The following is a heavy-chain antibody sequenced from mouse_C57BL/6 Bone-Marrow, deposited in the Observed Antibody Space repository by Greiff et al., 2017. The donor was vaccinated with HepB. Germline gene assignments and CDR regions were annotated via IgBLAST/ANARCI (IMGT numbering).Heavy chain of an antibody. Sequence: VQLQQSGTVLARPGASVKMSCKTSGYTFTSYWMHWVKQRPGQGLEWIGAIYPGNSDTSYNQKFKGKAKLTAVTSASTAYMELSSLTNEDSAVYYCTTGYYGSSPYYFDDWGQGTTLTVSS. CDR2: IYPGNSDT. D-gene: IGHD1-1*01. CDR3: TTGYYGSSPYYFDD. V-gene: IGHV1-5*01. J-gene: IGHJ2*01. CDR1: GYTFTSYW.